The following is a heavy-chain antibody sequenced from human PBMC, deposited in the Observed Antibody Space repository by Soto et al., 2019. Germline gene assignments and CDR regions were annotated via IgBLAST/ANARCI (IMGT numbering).Heavy chain of an antibody. J-gene: IGHJ4*02. V-gene: IGHV3-33*01. D-gene: IGHD1-1*01. CDR1: GFTFSSRG. Sequence: QPGGSLRLSCAVSGFTFSSRGFHWVRQSPGKGLEWVGIIWHDGSNKYYGDSVKGRFNISRDNSKNMLYLQMNSLRAEDTAVYYCVRGEVGKYNYVNFYYFDSWGQGALVTVYS. CDR3: VRGEVGKYNYVNFYYFDS. CDR2: IWHDGSNK.